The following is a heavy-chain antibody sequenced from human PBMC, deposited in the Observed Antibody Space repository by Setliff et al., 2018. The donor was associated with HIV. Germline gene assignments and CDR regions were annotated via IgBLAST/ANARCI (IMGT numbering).Heavy chain of an antibody. V-gene: IGHV3-11*04. CDR2: ISGGSTRHM. J-gene: IGHJ4*02. D-gene: IGHD3-3*01. CDR1: GFTFSDHY. Sequence: GGSLRLSCAASGFTFSDHYMSWIRQAPGKGLEWVSYISGGSTRHMNYADSVKGRFTISRDNAKNSLYLQMTSLRAEDTAVYYCARGPPYNFWGGYLGLWGRGTLVTVSS. CDR3: ARGPPYNFWGGYLGL.